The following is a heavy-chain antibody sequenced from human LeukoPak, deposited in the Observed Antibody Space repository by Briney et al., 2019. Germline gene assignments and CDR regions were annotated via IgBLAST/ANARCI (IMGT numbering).Heavy chain of an antibody. D-gene: IGHD1-1*01. J-gene: IGHJ5*02. V-gene: IGHV5-51*01. Sequence: GESLKIPCKGSGYSFTSHWIGWVRQMPGKGLEWMGIIYPDDSDTRYSPSFQGQVTISADKSISTAYLQWSSLKASDSAIYYCARRGRTASGTRNWFDPWGQGTLVTVSS. CDR1: GYSFTSHW. CDR2: IYPDDSDT. CDR3: ARRGRTASGTRNWFDP.